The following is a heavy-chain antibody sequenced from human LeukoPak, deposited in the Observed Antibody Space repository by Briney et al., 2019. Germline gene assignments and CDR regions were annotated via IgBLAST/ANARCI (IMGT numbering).Heavy chain of an antibody. V-gene: IGHV1-69*13. J-gene: IGHJ4*02. CDR2: IIPIFGTA. Sequence: SVKVSCKASGGTFSSYAISWVRQAPGQGLEWMGGIIPIFGTANYAQKFQGRVTITADGSTSTAYMELSSLRSEDTAVYYCAREKGGAAGTIYFDYWGQGTLVTVSS. CDR1: GGTFSSYA. D-gene: IGHD6-13*01. CDR3: AREKGGAAGTIYFDY.